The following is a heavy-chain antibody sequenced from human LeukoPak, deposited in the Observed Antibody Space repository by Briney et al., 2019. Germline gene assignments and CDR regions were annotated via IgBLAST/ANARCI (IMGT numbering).Heavy chain of an antibody. CDR2: ISSSSSTI. CDR3: ARGSFGYSSSSDDY. D-gene: IGHD6-6*01. CDR1: GFTFSSYS. Sequence: PGGSLRLSCAASGFTFSSYSMNWVRQAPGKGLEWVSYISSSSSTIYYADSVKGRFTISRDNAKNSLYLQMNSLRAEDTAVYYCARGSFGYSSSSDDYWGQGTLVTVSS. J-gene: IGHJ4*02. V-gene: IGHV3-48*01.